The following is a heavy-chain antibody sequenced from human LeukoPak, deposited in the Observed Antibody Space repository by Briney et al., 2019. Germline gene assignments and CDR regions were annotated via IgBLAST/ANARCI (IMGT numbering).Heavy chain of an antibody. J-gene: IGHJ3*02. Sequence: GGSLRLSCAASGFTVSSNYMSWVRQAPGKGLEWVSEIYSDGSTYNAASVKGRFSISRDNSKNTVYLQMNSLRAEDTAVYYCARGQRGTNAFDIWGQGTMVTVSS. CDR2: IYSDGST. D-gene: IGHD3-16*01. V-gene: IGHV3-53*01. CDR1: GFTVSSNY. CDR3: ARGQRGTNAFDI.